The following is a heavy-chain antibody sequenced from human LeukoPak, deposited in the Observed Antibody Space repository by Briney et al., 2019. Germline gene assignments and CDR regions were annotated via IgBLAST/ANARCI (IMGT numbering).Heavy chain of an antibody. Sequence: SVKVPCKASGGTFSSYAISWVRQAPGQGLEWMGRSIPIFGTANYAQKFQGRVTITTDESTSTAYMELSSLRSEDTAVYYCARTYYYGSGSYRGAEYFQHWGQGTLVTVSS. J-gene: IGHJ1*01. D-gene: IGHD3-10*01. CDR2: SIPIFGTA. CDR1: GGTFSSYA. CDR3: ARTYYYGSGSYRGAEYFQH. V-gene: IGHV1-69*05.